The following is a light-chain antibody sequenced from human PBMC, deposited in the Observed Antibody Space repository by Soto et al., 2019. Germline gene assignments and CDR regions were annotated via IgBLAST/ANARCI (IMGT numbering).Light chain of an antibody. V-gene: IGKV1-39*01. CDR3: QQSYSTPRT. Sequence: DIQMTQSPSSLSASVGDSVTITCRASQSISTYLNWYQQKVGKAPKLLIYAASSLQRGVPSRFSGSGSGTDFTLTISSLQPEDFATYYCQQSYSTPRTLGQGTKLEIK. CDR1: QSISTY. J-gene: IGKJ2*02. CDR2: AAS.